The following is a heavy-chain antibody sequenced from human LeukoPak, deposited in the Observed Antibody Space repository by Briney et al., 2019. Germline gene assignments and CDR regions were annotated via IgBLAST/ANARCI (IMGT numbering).Heavy chain of an antibody. V-gene: IGHV3-20*04. D-gene: IGHD2-15*01. CDR3: AREGEGYCSGGSCHYFDY. Sequence: GGSLRLSCAASGFTFDDYGMSWVRQAPGKGLEWVSGINWNGGSTGYADSVKGRFTISRDNAKNSLYLQMNSLRAEDTALYYCAREGEGYCSGGSCHYFDYWGQGTLVTVSS. CDR2: INWNGGST. J-gene: IGHJ4*02. CDR1: GFTFDDYG.